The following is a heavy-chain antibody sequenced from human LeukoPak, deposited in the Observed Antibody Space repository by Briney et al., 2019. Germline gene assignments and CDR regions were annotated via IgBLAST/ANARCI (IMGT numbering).Heavy chain of an antibody. D-gene: IGHD6-13*01. Sequence: ASVKVSCKASGYTFTDYFLHWVRQAPGQGLEWMGYIKPKSGDTKYAQNFQGRVTLTRDTSISTAYMELSGLSSDDTAVYYCAKGKLSATELDYWGQGTLVTVSS. V-gene: IGHV1-2*02. CDR2: IKPKSGDT. CDR1: GYTFTDYF. J-gene: IGHJ4*02. CDR3: AKGKLSATELDY.